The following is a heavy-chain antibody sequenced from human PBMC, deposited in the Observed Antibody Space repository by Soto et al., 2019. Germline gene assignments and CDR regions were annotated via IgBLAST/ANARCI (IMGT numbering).Heavy chain of an antibody. CDR3: AHRPSYCSGGSRYSGFDY. Sequence: QITLKESGPTLVKPTQTLTLTCTFSGFSLSTSGLGVGWIRQPPGKALEWLALIYWDDDNRYSPSLKSRLTITKDTSKHQVVLTMTNMDPVDTATYYCAHRPSYCSGGSRYSGFDYWGQGTLVTVSS. V-gene: IGHV2-5*02. J-gene: IGHJ4*02. CDR2: IYWDDDN. CDR1: GFSLSTSGLG. D-gene: IGHD2-15*01.